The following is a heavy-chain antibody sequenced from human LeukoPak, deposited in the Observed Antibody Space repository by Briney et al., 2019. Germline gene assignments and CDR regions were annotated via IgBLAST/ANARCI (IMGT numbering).Heavy chain of an antibody. J-gene: IGHJ4*02. CDR1: GGSISTYY. Sequence: SETLSLTCTVSGGSISTYYWSWIRQPPGKGLEWIGYIYFSGSTKYNPSLKSRVTISVDTSKNQFSLKLSSVTAADTAVYYCAREDIVVVPAAKKIADYFDYWGQGTLVTVSS. CDR2: IYFSGST. CDR3: AREDIVVVPAAKKIADYFDY. V-gene: IGHV4-59*12. D-gene: IGHD2-2*01.